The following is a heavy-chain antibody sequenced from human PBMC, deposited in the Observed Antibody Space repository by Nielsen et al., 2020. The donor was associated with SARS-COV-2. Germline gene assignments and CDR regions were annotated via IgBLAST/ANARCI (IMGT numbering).Heavy chain of an antibody. Sequence: GGSLRLSCAASGFTFSNAWMSWVRQAPGKGLEWVGRIKSKVDGGTTDYAGPVKGRFTISRDDSKNTLYLQMNSLKTEDTAVYYCTRHQDGVPKYWGQGILVTVSS. CDR1: GFTFSNAW. V-gene: IGHV3-15*01. J-gene: IGHJ4*02. CDR3: TRHQDGVPKY. D-gene: IGHD3-10*01. CDR2: IKSKVDGGTT.